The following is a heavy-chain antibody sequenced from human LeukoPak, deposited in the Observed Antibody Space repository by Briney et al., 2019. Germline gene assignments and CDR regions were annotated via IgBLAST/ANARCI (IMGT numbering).Heavy chain of an antibody. CDR1: GFTFSSYA. D-gene: IGHD1-26*01. Sequence: GGSLRLSCAASGFTFSSYAMSWVRQAPGKGLEWVSSISSSSNYIYYADSVKGRFTISRDNAKNSLYLQMNSLRAEDTDVYYCARDVGASAPDAFDIWGQGTMVTVSS. J-gene: IGHJ3*02. CDR2: ISSSSNYI. CDR3: ARDVGASAPDAFDI. V-gene: IGHV3-21*01.